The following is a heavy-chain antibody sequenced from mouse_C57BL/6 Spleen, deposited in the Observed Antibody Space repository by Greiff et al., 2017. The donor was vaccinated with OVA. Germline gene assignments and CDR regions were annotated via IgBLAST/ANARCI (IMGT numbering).Heavy chain of an antibody. CDR2: IDPSDSET. CDR1: GYTFTSYW. J-gene: IGHJ4*01. V-gene: IGHV1-52*01. Sequence: QVQLQQPGAELVRPGSSVKLSCKASGYTFTSYWMHWVKQRPIQGLEWIGNIDPSDSETHYNQKFKDKATLTVDKSSSTAYMQLSSLTSEDSAVYYCAREDHYYAMDYWGQGTSVTVSA. CDR3: AREDHYYAMDY.